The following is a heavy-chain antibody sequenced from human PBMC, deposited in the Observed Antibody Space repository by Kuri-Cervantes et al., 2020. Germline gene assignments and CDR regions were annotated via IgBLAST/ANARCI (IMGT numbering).Heavy chain of an antibody. J-gene: IGHJ6*02. V-gene: IGHV1-2*02. CDR2: INPNSGGT. Sequence: ASVKVSCKASGYTFTGYYMHWVRQAPGQGLEWMGWINPNSGGTNYAQKFQGRVTMTRDTSISTAYMELSRLRSDDTAVYYCAREIVECSSSPGVYYYGMDVWGQGTTVTVSS. CDR3: AREIVECSSSPGVYYYGMDV. D-gene: IGHD6-6*01. CDR1: GYTFTGYY.